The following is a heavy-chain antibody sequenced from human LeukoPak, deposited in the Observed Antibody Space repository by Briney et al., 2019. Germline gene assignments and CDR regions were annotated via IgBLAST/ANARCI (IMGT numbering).Heavy chain of an antibody. CDR3: ARGHILRGDI. V-gene: IGHV1-18*03. J-gene: IGHJ3*02. CDR2: ISAYNGNT. Sequence: GASVKVSCKASGYTFLNYGIHWVRQAPGQGLEWMGWISAYNGNTIYAQNFQGRVTMTTDTSTMTVYMELRSLRSDDMALYYCARGHILRGDIWGPGAMVTVSS. CDR1: GYTFLNYG. D-gene: IGHD3-9*01.